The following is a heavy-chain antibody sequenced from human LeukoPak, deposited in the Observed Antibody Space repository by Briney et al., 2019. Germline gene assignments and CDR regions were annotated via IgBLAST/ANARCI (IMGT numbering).Heavy chain of an antibody. CDR1: GGSFSGYY. D-gene: IGHD3-10*01. J-gene: IGHJ5*02. V-gene: IGHV4-34*01. Sequence: PSETLSLTCAVYGGSFSGYYWSWIRQPPGKGLEWIGEINHSGSTNYNPSPKSRVTISVDTSKNQFSLKLSSVTAADTAVYYCARRVSLWFGNWFDPWGQGTLVTVSS. CDR2: INHSGST. CDR3: ARRVSLWFGNWFDP.